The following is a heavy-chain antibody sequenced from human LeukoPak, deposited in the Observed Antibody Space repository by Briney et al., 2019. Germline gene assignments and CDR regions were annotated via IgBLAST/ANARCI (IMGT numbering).Heavy chain of an antibody. Sequence: KPSETLSLTCAVYGGSFSGHYWSWIRQPPGKGLEWIGEINHSGYIDYNPSLKSRVTVSVDTSKNQFSLKLSSVTAADTAAYYCARNSADRPYYYMDVWGKGTTVTVSS. CDR1: GGSFSGHY. D-gene: IGHD2-2*01. CDR2: INHSGYI. V-gene: IGHV4-34*01. CDR3: ARNSADRPYYYMDV. J-gene: IGHJ6*03.